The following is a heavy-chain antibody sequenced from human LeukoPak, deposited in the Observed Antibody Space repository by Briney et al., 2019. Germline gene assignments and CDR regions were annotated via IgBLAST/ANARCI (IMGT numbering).Heavy chain of an antibody. CDR3: ATERHRYFDN. Sequence: GGSLRLSCAASGFSFDDYTMHWVRQAPGKGLQWVSLITRDGVTTMYADSVKGRFTISRDKNTNSLSLQMNSLRTEDTALYYCATERHRYFDNWGQGTLVTVSS. CDR2: ITRDGVTT. V-gene: IGHV3-43*01. J-gene: IGHJ4*02. CDR1: GFSFDDYT.